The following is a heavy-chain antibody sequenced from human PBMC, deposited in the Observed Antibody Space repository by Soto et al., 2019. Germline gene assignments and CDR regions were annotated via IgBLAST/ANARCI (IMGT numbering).Heavy chain of an antibody. D-gene: IGHD4-4*01. CDR2: ISGYNGNT. CDR3: AKADSNYAGRFSHYYMAF. CDR1: GYTFRSYG. J-gene: IGHJ6*03. V-gene: IGHV1-18*01. Sequence: VASVKVSCKASGYTFRSYGISWVRQAPGQGLEWMGWISGYNGNTHYSQKFQGKVTMTTDTSTSTAYMELRNLRSDDTAVYYCAKADSNYAGRFSHYYMAFWGTGSLVTVSS.